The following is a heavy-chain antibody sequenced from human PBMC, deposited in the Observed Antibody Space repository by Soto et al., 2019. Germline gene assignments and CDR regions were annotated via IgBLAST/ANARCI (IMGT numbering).Heavy chain of an antibody. Sequence: PGGSLSLSCAASGFNLSDYYSTWIRQAPWKGLELLSYINPGGDVIKYVASVKGRFPISRDNAKNSLYLQINIPRGEDTAVYYCTRERRFTDFWGQGTLVAVSS. CDR3: TRERRFTDF. CDR1: GFNLSDYY. CDR2: INPGGDVI. J-gene: IGHJ4*02. V-gene: IGHV3-11*01.